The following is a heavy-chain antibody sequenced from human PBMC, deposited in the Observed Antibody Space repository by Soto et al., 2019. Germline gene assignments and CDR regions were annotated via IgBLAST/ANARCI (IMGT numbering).Heavy chain of an antibody. J-gene: IGHJ6*02. D-gene: IGHD2-15*01. CDR3: AKRRVTPYGLDV. V-gene: IGHV1-2*02. CDR1: GYTFTVHY. CDR2: INPSDGGT. Sequence: ASVKVSCKASGYTFTVHYIHCVLQAPVQRLEWMGCINPSDGGTNYAQRFQGRVTMTRDTSLNTAYMELSRLTPDDTALYFCAKRRVTPYGLDVWGQGTTVTVSS.